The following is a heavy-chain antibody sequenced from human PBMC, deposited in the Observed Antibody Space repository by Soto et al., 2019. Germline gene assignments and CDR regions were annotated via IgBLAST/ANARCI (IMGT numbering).Heavy chain of an antibody. J-gene: IGHJ5*02. CDR2: IYSGGST. V-gene: IGHV3-66*01. CDR3: AREVVVAATRVSFRWFDP. Sequence: LRLSCAASGFTVSSNYMSWVRQAPGKGLEWVSVIYSGGSTYYADSVKGRFTISRDNSKNTLYLQMNSLRAEDTAVYYCAREVVVAATRVSFRWFDPWGQGTLVTVSS. CDR1: GFTVSSNY. D-gene: IGHD2-15*01.